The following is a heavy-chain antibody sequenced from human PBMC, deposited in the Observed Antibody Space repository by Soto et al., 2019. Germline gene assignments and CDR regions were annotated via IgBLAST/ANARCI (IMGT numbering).Heavy chain of an antibody. CDR1: GYRFTSFW. Sequence: PGESLKISCKGSGYRFTSFWIGWVRQMPGKGLEWMGIIYPDDSDTRYNPSFQGHVTISADKSISTAYLQWSSLKASDTAMYYCARHWPQQPLDPWGQGTLVTVSS. V-gene: IGHV5-51*01. CDR2: IYPDDSDT. CDR3: ARHWPQQPLDP. D-gene: IGHD6-13*01. J-gene: IGHJ5*02.